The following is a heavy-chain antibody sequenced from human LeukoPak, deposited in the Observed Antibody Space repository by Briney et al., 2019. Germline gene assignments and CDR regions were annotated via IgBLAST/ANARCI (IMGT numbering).Heavy chain of an antibody. V-gene: IGHV1-69*02. D-gene: IGHD5-12*01. CDR2: IIPILGIA. CDR3: ARAVAIDAFDI. J-gene: IGHJ3*02. CDR1: GGTFSSYT. Sequence: ASVKVSCKASGGTFSSYTISWVRQAPGQGLEWMGRIIPILGIANYAQKFQGRVTITADKSTSTAYMELSSLRSEDTAVYYCARAVAIDAFDIWGQGTMVTVTS.